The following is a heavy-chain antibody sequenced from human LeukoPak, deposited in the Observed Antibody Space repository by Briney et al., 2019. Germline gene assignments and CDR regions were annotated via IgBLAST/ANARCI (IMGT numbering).Heavy chain of an antibody. V-gene: IGHV3-30*02. CDR2: TRYDGSNK. Sequence: GGSLRLSCAASGFSFSSYGMHWVRQAPGKGLQWVAFTRYDGSNKYYADSVKGRFTTSRDNSKNTLYLQMNSLRAEDTAVYYCAKDDPFRYYFDYWGQGTLVTVSS. CDR3: AKDDPFRYYFDY. CDR1: GFSFSSYG. J-gene: IGHJ4*02.